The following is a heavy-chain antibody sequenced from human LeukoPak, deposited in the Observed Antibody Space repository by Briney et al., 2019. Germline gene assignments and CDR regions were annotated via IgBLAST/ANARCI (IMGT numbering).Heavy chain of an antibody. CDR1: GFTFDDYG. Sequence: GGSLRLSCAASGFTFDDYGMSWVRQAPGKGLEWVSGIRNGGSTGYADSVKGRFIIARDNAKNSLYLQMNSLRAEDTALYYCAREKPFYDSSGYYYPIAFDYWGQGTLVTVSS. CDR2: IRNGGST. CDR3: AREKPFYDSSGYYYPIAFDY. D-gene: IGHD3-22*01. J-gene: IGHJ4*02. V-gene: IGHV3-20*04.